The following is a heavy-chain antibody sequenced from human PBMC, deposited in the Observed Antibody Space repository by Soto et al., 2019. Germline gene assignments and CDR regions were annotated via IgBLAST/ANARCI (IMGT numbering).Heavy chain of an antibody. CDR3: ARGGGNDPFDS. Sequence: PSETLSLTCTVSGGSITYGGFSWSWIRQSPGKGLEWIGYISHLESTYFHPTFKSRLTMSIDRSKNQFSLNLSSVTAADRAVYFCARGGGNDPFDSWGQGVLVTVSS. V-gene: IGHV4-30-2*06. D-gene: IGHD1-1*01. J-gene: IGHJ4*02. CDR2: ISHLEST. CDR1: GGSITYGGFS.